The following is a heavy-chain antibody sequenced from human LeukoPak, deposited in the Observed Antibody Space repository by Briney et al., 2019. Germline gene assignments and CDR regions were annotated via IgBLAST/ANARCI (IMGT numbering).Heavy chain of an antibody. V-gene: IGHV4-59*01. CDR3: ARDRGAVAGIHYYYYMDV. Sequence: SETLSLTCTVSGGSFSSYFWSWIRQPPGKGLEWIGYIYSSGNINYNPSLTSRVTMSVDTSKNKFSLKLSSVTAADTAVYYCARDRGAVAGIHYYYYMDVWGKGTTVTVSS. CDR2: IYSSGNI. J-gene: IGHJ6*03. D-gene: IGHD6-19*01. CDR1: GGSFSSYF.